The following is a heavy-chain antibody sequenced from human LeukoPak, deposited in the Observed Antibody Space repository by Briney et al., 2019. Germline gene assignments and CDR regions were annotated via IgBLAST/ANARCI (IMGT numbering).Heavy chain of an antibody. CDR1: GGSISSGGYY. J-gene: IGHJ4*02. CDR2: IYYSGST. Sequence: SETLSLTCTVSGGSISSGGYYWSWIRQHPGKGLEWIGYIYYSGSTYYNPSLKSRVTISVDTSKNQFSLKLSSVTAADTAVYYCARTPAAIGYYFDYWGQGTLVTVSS. V-gene: IGHV4-31*03. D-gene: IGHD2-2*01. CDR3: ARTPAAIGYYFDY.